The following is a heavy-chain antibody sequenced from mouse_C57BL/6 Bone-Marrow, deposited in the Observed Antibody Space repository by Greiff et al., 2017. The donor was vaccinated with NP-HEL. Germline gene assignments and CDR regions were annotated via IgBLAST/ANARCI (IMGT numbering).Heavy chain of an antibody. D-gene: IGHD1-1*01. J-gene: IGHJ3*01. CDR2: IDPSDSYT. CDR1: GYTFTSYW. Sequence: QVQLQQPGAELVMPGASVKLSCKASGYTFTSYWMHWVKQRPGQGLEWIGEIDPSDSYTNYNQKFKGKSTLTVDKSSSTAYMQLSSLTSEDSAVYYCARPYGSSSFAYWGRDSGHCLC. V-gene: IGHV1-69*01. CDR3: ARPYGSSSFAY.